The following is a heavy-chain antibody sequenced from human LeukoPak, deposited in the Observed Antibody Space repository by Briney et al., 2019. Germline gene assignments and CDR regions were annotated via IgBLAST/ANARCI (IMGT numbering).Heavy chain of an antibody. CDR1: GFTFGTYC. Sequence: GGSLRLSCAASGFTFGTYCMHWVRQAPGKGPMWVSRICPDGTVTNYADSVKARFIISRDNARNTVYLQMNSLRVEDTAVYYCVRDFRSADYWGQGTLVTVSS. J-gene: IGHJ4*02. V-gene: IGHV3-74*01. CDR2: ICPDGTVT. CDR3: VRDFRSADY.